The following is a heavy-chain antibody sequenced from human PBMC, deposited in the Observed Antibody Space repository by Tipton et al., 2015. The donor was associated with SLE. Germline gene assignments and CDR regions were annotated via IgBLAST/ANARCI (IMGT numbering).Heavy chain of an antibody. CDR3: TGGWAQQLGYYFDY. Sequence: SLRLSCAASGFTFSDYTMNWVRQAPGKGLEWVSVFFNSGSTYYADSVEGRFTISRDNAKNSLYLQMNSLRAEDTAVYYCTGGWAQQLGYYFDYWGQGTLVTVSS. CDR2: FFNSGST. J-gene: IGHJ4*02. V-gene: IGHV3-23*05. CDR1: GFTFSDYT. D-gene: IGHD6-13*01.